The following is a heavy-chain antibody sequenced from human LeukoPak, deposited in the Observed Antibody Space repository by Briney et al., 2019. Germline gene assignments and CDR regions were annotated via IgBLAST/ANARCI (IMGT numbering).Heavy chain of an antibody. V-gene: IGHV4-59*01. CDR2: MYSSGTT. Sequence: TSETLSLTCTVSGGSISNYYCSWIRQPPGKGLQWIGYMYSSGTTNYNPSLKSRVTISVDTSKNQFSLTLSSVTAADTAVYYCARATTYGDADYWGQGTLVTVSP. CDR3: ARATTYGDADY. CDR1: GGSISNYY. D-gene: IGHD4-17*01. J-gene: IGHJ4*02.